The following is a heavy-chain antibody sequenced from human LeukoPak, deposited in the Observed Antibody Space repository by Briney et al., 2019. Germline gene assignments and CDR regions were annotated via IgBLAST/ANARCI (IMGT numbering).Heavy chain of an antibody. CDR2: ISAYNGNR. CDR1: GYTFTSYG. Sequence: ASVKVSCKASGYTFTSYGISWVRQAPGQGLEWLGWISAYNGNRNYAQKLQGRGTMTTDTSTSTAYMKLRSLRSDDTAVYYCARVHIVVVTAGAFDIWGQGTMVTVSS. CDR3: ARVHIVVVTAGAFDI. D-gene: IGHD2-21*02. V-gene: IGHV1-18*01. J-gene: IGHJ3*02.